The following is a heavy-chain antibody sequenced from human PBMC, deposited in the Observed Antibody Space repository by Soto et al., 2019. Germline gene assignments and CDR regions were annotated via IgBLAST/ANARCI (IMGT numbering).Heavy chain of an antibody. V-gene: IGHV1-18*01. D-gene: IGHD1-1*01. CDR3: GRGRYGDY. J-gene: IGHJ4*02. CDR1: GYTFTSYG. CDR2: ISAHNGNT. Sequence: QVHLVQSGAEVKKPGASVKVSCKASGYTFTSYGITWVRQAPGQGLEWMGWISAHNGNTDYAQKLQGRVIVTRDTFTSTAYMGLRSLISDDTDVDYCGRGRYGDYWGQGALVTVSS.